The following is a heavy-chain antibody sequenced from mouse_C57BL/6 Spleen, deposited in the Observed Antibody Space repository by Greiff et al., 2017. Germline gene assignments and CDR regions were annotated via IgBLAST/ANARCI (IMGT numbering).Heavy chain of an antibody. V-gene: IGHV1-12*01. D-gene: IGHD1-1*01. Sequence: QVQLQQSGAELVRPGASVKMSCKASGYTFTSYNMHWVKQTPRQGLEWIGAIYPGNGDTSYNPKFKGKATLTVDKSSSTAYMQLSSLTSEDSSVYFCARCYYCSSYVGYCDVWGTGTTVTVSS. CDR2: IYPGNGDT. CDR3: ARCYYCSSYVGYCDV. CDR1: GYTFTSYN. J-gene: IGHJ1*03.